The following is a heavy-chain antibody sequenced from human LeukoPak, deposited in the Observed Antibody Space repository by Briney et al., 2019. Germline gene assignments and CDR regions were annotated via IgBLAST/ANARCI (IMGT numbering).Heavy chain of an antibody. CDR3: VRDCGFHTFDY. D-gene: IGHD2-21*01. CDR2: IKEDGSEK. CDR1: GFTFSGYW. V-gene: IGHV3-7*05. Sequence: PGGSLRLSCAASGFTFSGYWMTWVRQAPGKGLEYVVNIKEDGSEKYYVGSVKGRFTISRDNTKNSLYLQMSSLRGDDTAVYYCVRDCGFHTFDYWGQGTLVTVSS. J-gene: IGHJ4*02.